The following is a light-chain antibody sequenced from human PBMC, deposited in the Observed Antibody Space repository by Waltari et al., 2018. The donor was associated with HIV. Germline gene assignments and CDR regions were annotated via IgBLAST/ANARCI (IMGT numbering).Light chain of an antibody. CDR2: WAS. Sequence: DIVMTQSPDSLTVSLGERATTNCKSSHSLLYASNNKNFLAWYQQKPGQPPKLLINWASTRESGVPDRFSGSGSETGFTLTISSLQAEDVAIYYCHQYYSIPRTFGQGTKLEI. CDR3: HQYYSIPRT. J-gene: IGKJ1*01. V-gene: IGKV4-1*01. CDR1: HSLLYASNNKNF.